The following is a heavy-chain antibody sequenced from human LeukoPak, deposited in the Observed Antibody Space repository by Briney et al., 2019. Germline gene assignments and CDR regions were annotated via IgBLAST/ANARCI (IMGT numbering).Heavy chain of an antibody. V-gene: IGHV3-30-3*01. J-gene: IGHJ6*02. CDR2: ISYDGSNK. D-gene: IGHD4-17*01. CDR1: GFTFSSYA. Sequence: GRSLRLSCAASGFTFSSYAMHWVRQAPGKGLEWVAVISYDGSNKYYADSVKGRFTISRDNSKNTLYLQMNSLRAEDTAVYYCARGLQTVTWGCMYVWGQGTTVTGSS. CDR3: ARGLQTVTWGCMYV.